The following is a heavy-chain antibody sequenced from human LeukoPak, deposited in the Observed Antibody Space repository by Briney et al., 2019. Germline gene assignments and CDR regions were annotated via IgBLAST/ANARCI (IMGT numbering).Heavy chain of an antibody. CDR3: ARDYAYAFDV. CDR2: ICTSPSVT. V-gene: IGHV3-48*02. J-gene: IGHJ3*01. Sequence: TGGSLRLSCTASGFTFSPYSMNWVRQAPGKGLEWVSYICTSPSVTYYSDSVKGRFTVSRDNAKNSLYLQMNSLRDEDTAMYYCARDYAYAFDVWGQGTMVTVSS. D-gene: IGHD2-2*01. CDR1: GFTFSPYS.